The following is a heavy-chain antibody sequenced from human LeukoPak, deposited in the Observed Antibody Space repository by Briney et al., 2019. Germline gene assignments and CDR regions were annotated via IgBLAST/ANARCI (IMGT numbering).Heavy chain of an antibody. V-gene: IGHV3-23*01. D-gene: IGHD2-15*01. J-gene: IGHJ4*02. CDR1: GFTFSSYA. Sequence: GGSLRLSCAASGFTFSSYAMSWVRQAPGKGLEWVSAISGSGGSTYYADSVKGRFTISRDNSKNTLYLQMNSLRAEDTAVYYCAKALGYCSGGSCYRVGYLDYWGQGTLVTVSS. CDR3: AKALGYCSGGSCYRVGYLDY. CDR2: ISGSGGST.